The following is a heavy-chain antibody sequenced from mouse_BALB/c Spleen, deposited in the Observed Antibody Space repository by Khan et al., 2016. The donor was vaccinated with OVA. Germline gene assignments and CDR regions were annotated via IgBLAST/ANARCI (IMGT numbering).Heavy chain of an antibody. Sequence: EVQLQESGGGLVKPGGSLKLSCAASGFTFSDYYMYWVRQTPEKRLEWVATISDGGTYTYYPDSVKGRFTISSDNAKNNLYLQMSSLKSEDAAMYYCSREWGLYRYAWFAYWGQGTLVTVSA. J-gene: IGHJ3*01. D-gene: IGHD2-14*01. CDR3: SREWGLYRYAWFAY. CDR1: GFTFSDYY. CDR2: ISDGGTYT. V-gene: IGHV5-4*02.